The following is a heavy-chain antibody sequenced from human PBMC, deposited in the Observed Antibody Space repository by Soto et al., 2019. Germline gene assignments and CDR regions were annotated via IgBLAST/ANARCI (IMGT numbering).Heavy chain of an antibody. Sequence: ETLSLTCTVSGGSISSYYWSWIRQPPGKGLEWIGYIYYSGSTNYNPSLKSRVTISLDTSKNQFSLKLSSVTAADTAVYYCARDTAMVTGYYYGMDVWGQGTTVTVSS. CDR3: ARDTAMVTGYYYGMDV. D-gene: IGHD5-18*01. CDR2: IYYSGST. CDR1: GGSISSYY. J-gene: IGHJ6*02. V-gene: IGHV4-59*01.